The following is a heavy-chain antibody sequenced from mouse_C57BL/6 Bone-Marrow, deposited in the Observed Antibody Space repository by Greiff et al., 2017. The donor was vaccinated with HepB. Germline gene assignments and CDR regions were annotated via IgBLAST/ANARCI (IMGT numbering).Heavy chain of an antibody. V-gene: IGHV3-6*01. Sequence: EVKLMESGPGLVKPSQSLSLTCSVTGYSITSGYYWNWIRQFPGNKLEWMGYISYDGSNNYNPSLKNRISITRDTSKNQFFLKLNSVTTEDTATYYCARDDGYYVGYWGQGTTLTVSS. CDR2: ISYDGSN. CDR1: GYSITSGYY. CDR3: ARDDGYYVGY. D-gene: IGHD2-3*01. J-gene: IGHJ2*01.